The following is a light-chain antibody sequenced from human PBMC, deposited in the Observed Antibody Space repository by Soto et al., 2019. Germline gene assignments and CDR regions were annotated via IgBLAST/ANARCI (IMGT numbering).Light chain of an antibody. Sequence: IVLTQSPGTLSLSPGERATLSCRASQSVSSNYLVWYQQKPGQAPRLLLHGASSRATGIPDRFSGSGSGTDFTLTISRLEPEDFAVYYCQQYVSSPLTFGGGTKVEIK. V-gene: IGKV3-20*01. CDR1: QSVSSNY. J-gene: IGKJ4*01. CDR2: GAS. CDR3: QQYVSSPLT.